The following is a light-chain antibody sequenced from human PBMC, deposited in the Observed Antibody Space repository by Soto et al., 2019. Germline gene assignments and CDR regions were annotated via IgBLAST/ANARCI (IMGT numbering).Light chain of an antibody. CDR2: LGS. CDR1: QSLLHSNGYNY. V-gene: IGKV2-28*01. CDR3: MQALQTPAT. J-gene: IGKJ2*01. Sequence: DIVMTQSPLSLPVTPGEPASITCRSSQSLLHSNGYNYLDWYLQKPGQSPQLLIYLGSNRASGVPDRFSGSGSGTDFTLNISRVEAEDVGVYYCMQALQTPATFGQGTKVDIK.